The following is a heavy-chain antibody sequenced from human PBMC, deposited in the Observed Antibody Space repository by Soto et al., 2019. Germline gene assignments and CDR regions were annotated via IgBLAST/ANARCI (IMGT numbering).Heavy chain of an antibody. V-gene: IGHV4-61*01. CDR2: IYYSGST. CDR1: GGAGRSGRYH. CDR3: ARGDVVVPAATDY. D-gene: IGHD2-2*01. Sequence: GAPFLPCTVSGGAGRSGRYHWGWVREPPGKGLEWIGYIYYSGSTNYNPSLKSRVTISVDTSKNQFSLKLSSVTAADTAVYYCARGDVVVPAATDYWGQGTLVTVSS. J-gene: IGHJ4*02.